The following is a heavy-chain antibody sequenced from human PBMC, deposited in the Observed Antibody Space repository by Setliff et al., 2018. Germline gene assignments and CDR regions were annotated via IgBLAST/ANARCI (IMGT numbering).Heavy chain of an antibody. J-gene: IGHJ4*02. V-gene: IGHV4-39*07. CDR1: GGSISSSSYY. Sequence: SETLSLTCTVSGGSISSSSYYWGWIRQPPGKGLEWIGSIYYSGSTYYNPSLKSRATISVDTSNNQFSVKLSSVTAADAALYYCAREVTGIAVAGRQVGGFDYWGQGTLVTISS. CDR2: IYYSGST. CDR3: AREVTGIAVAGRQVGGFDY. D-gene: IGHD6-19*01.